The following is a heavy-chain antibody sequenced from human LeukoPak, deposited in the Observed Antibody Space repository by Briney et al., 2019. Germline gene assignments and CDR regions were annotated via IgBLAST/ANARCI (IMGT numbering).Heavy chain of an antibody. D-gene: IGHD6-19*01. J-gene: IGHJ4*02. Sequence: LGGSPRLSCAASVFTFGIHYMDWVRQAPEKGLQWVGLIRNKPVSYTTQYASSVRGTFTISRDDTQNSLYMQMNSLETEDTAMYYCARAYGTGWSTPYFDWWGQGT. V-gene: IGHV3-72*01. CDR3: ARAYGTGWSTPYFDW. CDR2: IRNKPVSYTT. CDR1: VFTFGIHY.